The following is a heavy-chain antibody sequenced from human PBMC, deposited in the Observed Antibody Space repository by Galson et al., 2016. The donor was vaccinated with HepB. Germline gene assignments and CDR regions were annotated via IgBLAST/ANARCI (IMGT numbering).Heavy chain of an antibody. CDR3: ARFNDYGDYADY. V-gene: IGHV4-38-2*01. D-gene: IGHD4-17*01. Sequence: SETLSLTCAVSGYSITSPYYGGWIRQPPGKGLEWIGSIDRSGTTYYNSSLSSRVTISLETSRNQFSLKLKSVTAADTALYYCARFNDYGDYADYWGRGTLVTVSS. J-gene: IGHJ4*02. CDR1: GYSITSPYY. CDR2: IDRSGTT.